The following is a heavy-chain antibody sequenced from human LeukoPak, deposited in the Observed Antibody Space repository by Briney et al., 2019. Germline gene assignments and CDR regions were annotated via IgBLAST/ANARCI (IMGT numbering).Heavy chain of an antibody. V-gene: IGHV4-34*01. Sequence: SETLSLTCAVYGGSFSGYYWSWIRQPPGKGLEWIGEINHSGSTNYNPSLESRVTISVDTSKNQFSLKLSSVTAADTAVYYCARGTVDYYYGMDVWGQGTTVTVSS. CDR2: INHSGST. D-gene: IGHD4-11*01. CDR3: ARGTVDYYYGMDV. CDR1: GGSFSGYY. J-gene: IGHJ6*02.